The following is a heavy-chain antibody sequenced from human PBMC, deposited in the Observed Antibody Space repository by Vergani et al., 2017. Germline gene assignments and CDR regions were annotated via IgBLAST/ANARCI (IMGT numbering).Heavy chain of an antibody. V-gene: IGHV7-4-1*02. J-gene: IGHJ6*02. D-gene: IGHD2-2*01. CDR1: GYTFTSYA. CDR2: INTNTGNP. Sequence: QVQLVQSGSELKKPGASVKVSCKASGYTFTSYAMNWVRQAPGQGLEWMGWINTNTGNPTYAQGFTGRFVFSLDTSVSTAFLQISSLKAEDTAVYYCARDRCRSTSCPYYYYGMDVWGQGTTVTVAS. CDR3: ARDRCRSTSCPYYYYGMDV.